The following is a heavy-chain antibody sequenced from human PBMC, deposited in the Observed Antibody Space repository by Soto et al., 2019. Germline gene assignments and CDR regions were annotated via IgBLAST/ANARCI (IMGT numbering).Heavy chain of an antibody. Sequence: SETLSLTCTVSGGSISSFYWSGIRQPAGKGLEWIGRIDSGGRNTYNPSLKRRVTLSVDTAKNQFSLRLSSVTAADTAMYYCARGSSRWDYWGQGTLVTVSS. V-gene: IGHV4-4*07. CDR3: ARGSSRWDY. CDR2: IDSGGRN. J-gene: IGHJ4*02. CDR1: GGSISSFY. D-gene: IGHD6-13*01.